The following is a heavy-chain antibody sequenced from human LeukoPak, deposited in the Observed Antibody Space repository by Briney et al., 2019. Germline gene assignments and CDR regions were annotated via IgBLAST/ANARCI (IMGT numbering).Heavy chain of an antibody. D-gene: IGHD6-13*01. Sequence: GASVKVSCKASGYTFTGYYMDWVRQAPGQGLEWMGGIIPIFGTANYAQKFQGRVTITADESTSTAYMELSSLRSEDTAVYYCARGSPDKTAAGSYYYYYYMDVWGEGTTVTVSS. V-gene: IGHV1-69*13. CDR1: GYTFTGYY. CDR3: ARGSPDKTAAGSYYYYYYMDV. J-gene: IGHJ6*03. CDR2: IIPIFGTA.